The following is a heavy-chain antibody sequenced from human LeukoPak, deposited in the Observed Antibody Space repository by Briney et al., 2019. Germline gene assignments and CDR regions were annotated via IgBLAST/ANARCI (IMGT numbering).Heavy chain of an antibody. V-gene: IGHV1-69*01. D-gene: IGHD2-2*01. Sequence: SVKVSCKASGGTFSSYAITWVRQAPGQGLEWMGGIIPIFGTANYAQKFQGRVTITADESTSTAYLELSSLRSEDTAVYYCARGEGREDIVVVPAAMFDYWGQGTLVTVSS. CDR2: IIPIFGTA. CDR1: GGTFSSYA. J-gene: IGHJ4*02. CDR3: ARGEGREDIVVVPAAMFDY.